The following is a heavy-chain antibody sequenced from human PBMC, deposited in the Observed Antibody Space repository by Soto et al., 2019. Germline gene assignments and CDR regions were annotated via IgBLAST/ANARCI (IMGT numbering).Heavy chain of an antibody. CDR2: ISYDGSKT. Sequence: QVQLVESGGGVVQPGRSLRLSCAASAFTFRSYTMHWVRQAPGKGLEWVATISYDGSKTNYADSVRGRFTISRDNSKSTLFLQMESLRHEDTAVYSCARDRDSSYFPPPYYFDSWGQGTLVTVSS. J-gene: IGHJ4*02. V-gene: IGHV3-30*04. D-gene: IGHD4-4*01. CDR1: AFTFRSYT. CDR3: ARDRDSSYFPPPYYFDS.